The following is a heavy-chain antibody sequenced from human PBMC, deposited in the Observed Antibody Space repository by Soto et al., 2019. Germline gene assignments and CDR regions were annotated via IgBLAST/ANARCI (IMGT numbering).Heavy chain of an antibody. CDR2: INAGNGNT. J-gene: IGHJ6*01. Sequence: QVQLVQSGAEVKKPGASVKVSCKASGYTFTSYAMHWVRQAPGHRLEWMGWINAGNGNTKYSQQFQGRVTITRDTSASTAYMELSSLRSEDTAVYSCARAVGYYYGMDVWGQGTTVTVSS. CDR3: ARAVGYYYGMDV. V-gene: IGHV1-3*01. CDR1: GYTFTSYA.